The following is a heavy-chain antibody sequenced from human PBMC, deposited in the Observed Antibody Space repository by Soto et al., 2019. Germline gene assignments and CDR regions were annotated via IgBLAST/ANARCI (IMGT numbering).Heavy chain of an antibody. D-gene: IGHD6-19*01. CDR1: GYTLTELS. CDR2: FDPEDGST. CDR3: ARGGAAVAGRAPDY. J-gene: IGHJ4*02. V-gene: IGHV1-24*01. Sequence: ASVKVSCKXSGYTLTELSMHWVRQAPGKGLEWMGGFDPEDGSTSYAQKFQGRVTMTRDTSTSTVYMELSSLRSEDTAVYYCARGGAAVAGRAPDYWGQGTLVTVSS.